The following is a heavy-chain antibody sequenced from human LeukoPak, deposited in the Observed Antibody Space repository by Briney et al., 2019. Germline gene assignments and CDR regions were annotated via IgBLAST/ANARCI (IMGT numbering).Heavy chain of an antibody. CDR3: ARQPSYTNYFDY. V-gene: IGHV4-31*03. J-gene: IGHJ4*02. CDR2: IYYSGSP. D-gene: IGHD1-26*01. Sequence: SETLSLTCTVSGGPISSGGYYWSWIRQHPGKGLEWIGYIYYSGSPYYNPSLKSRVSISVDTSKNQFSLRLSSVTAADTAVYYCARQPSYTNYFDYWGQGTLVTVSS. CDR1: GGPISSGGYY.